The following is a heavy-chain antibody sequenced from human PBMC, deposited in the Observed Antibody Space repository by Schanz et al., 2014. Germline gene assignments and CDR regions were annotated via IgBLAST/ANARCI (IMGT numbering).Heavy chain of an antibody. D-gene: IGHD3-9*01. Sequence: QVHLEQSGPEVKKPGASVKLSCRASGYPFTNYYIHWVRQAPGQGLEWMGRIIPILDKTNYAQKFQGSVTMTADKSTSTVYMEVSGLRSEDTAVYYCAKVDRTRYYAMDVWGQGTTVAVSS. CDR1: GYPFTNYY. V-gene: IGHV1-46*01. CDR2: IIPILDKT. J-gene: IGHJ6*02. CDR3: AKVDRTRYYAMDV.